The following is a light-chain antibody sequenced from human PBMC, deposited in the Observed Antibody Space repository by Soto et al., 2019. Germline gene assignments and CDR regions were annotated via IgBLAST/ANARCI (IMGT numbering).Light chain of an antibody. CDR2: GAS. CDR1: QSVSSSY. Sequence: EILLTQSPGTLSLSTGERATLSCRASQSVSSSYLAWYQQKPGQAPRLLIYGASSRATGIPDRFSGSGSGTDFTLTISRLEPEDYAVYYCQQYGSSPDVTFGQGTKVDIK. J-gene: IGKJ1*01. CDR3: QQYGSSPDVT. V-gene: IGKV3-20*01.